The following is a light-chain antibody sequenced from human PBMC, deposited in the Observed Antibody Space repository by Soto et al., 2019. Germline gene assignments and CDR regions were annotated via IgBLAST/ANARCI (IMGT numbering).Light chain of an antibody. V-gene: IGLV2-14*01. J-gene: IGLJ3*02. CDR1: GSDVGGYNY. Sequence: QSALTQPASVSGSPGQSITISCIGTGSDVGGYNYVAWYQHHPGKAPKLLIYEVTNRPSGVSNRFSGSKSGNTASLTISGLQAEDESDYYCSSYTSSATWVFGGGTKVTVL. CDR2: EVT. CDR3: SSYTSSATWV.